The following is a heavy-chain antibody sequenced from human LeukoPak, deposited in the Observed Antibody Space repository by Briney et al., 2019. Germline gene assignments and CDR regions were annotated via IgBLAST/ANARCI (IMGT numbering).Heavy chain of an antibody. CDR3: ARDPSVRWSGEPQGDY. CDR1: GFTFSNHG. J-gene: IGHJ4*02. CDR2: IWHDGSNK. V-gene: IGHV3-33*01. D-gene: IGHD3-10*01. Sequence: GGSLRLSCAASGFTFSNHGMHWVRQAPGKGLEWVAVIWHDGSNKYYADSVKGRFTISRDNSKNTVYLQMNSLTAEDTAVYYCARDPSVRWSGEPQGDYWGQGTPVTVSS.